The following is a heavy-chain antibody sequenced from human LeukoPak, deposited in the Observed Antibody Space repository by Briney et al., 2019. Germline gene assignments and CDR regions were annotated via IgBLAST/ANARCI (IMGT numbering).Heavy chain of an antibody. CDR3: ARGGASRSPFDY. CDR2: IYHSGGT. Sequence: PSETLSLTCTVSGYSISSGYYWGWIRQPPGKGLEWIGSIYHSGGTYYNPSLKSRVTISVDTSKNQFSLKLSSVTAADTAVYYCARGGASRSPFDYWGQGTLVTVSS. J-gene: IGHJ4*02. D-gene: IGHD2-15*01. V-gene: IGHV4-38-2*02. CDR1: GYSISSGYY.